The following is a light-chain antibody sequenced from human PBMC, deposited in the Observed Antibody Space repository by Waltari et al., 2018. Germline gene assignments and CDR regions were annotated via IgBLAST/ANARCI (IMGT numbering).Light chain of an antibody. J-gene: IGKJ5*01. CDR1: QSINTY. Sequence: EIVLTQSPATLSLSRGERATLSCRVSQSINTYLAWYQHKPCQAPRLLIYDAASRATGIPARFSGSGSGTDFTLIISSLEPEDFAVYYCQQRSNWPPISFGQGTRLEMK. CDR3: QQRSNWPPIS. V-gene: IGKV3-11*01. CDR2: DAA.